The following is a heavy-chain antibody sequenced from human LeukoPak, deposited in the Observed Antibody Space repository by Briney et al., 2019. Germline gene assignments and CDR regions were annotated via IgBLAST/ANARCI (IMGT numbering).Heavy chain of an antibody. CDR1: GGSFSRYY. J-gene: IGHJ4*02. V-gene: IGHV4-34*01. CDR2: INHSGST. CDR3: ASERYSYGSFDY. Sequence: SETLSLTCAVYGGSFSRYYWSWIRQPPGKGLEWIGEINHSGSTNYNPSLKSRVTISVDTSKNQFSLKLSSVTAADTAVYYCASERYSYGSFDYWGQGTLVTVSS. D-gene: IGHD5-18*01.